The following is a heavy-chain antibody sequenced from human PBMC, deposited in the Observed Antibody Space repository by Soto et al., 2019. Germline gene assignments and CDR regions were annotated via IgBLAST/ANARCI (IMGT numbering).Heavy chain of an antibody. CDR1: GFTFSYYY. J-gene: IGHJ4*02. Sequence: GGSLRLACAASGFTFSYYYMIWIRQAPGKGLEWVSYISSSGSTIYYADSVKGRFTISRDNAKNSLYLQMNSLRAEDTAVYYCARDGTPPRYGDDYFDYWGQGTLVTVSS. D-gene: IGHD4-17*01. V-gene: IGHV3-11*01. CDR3: ARDGTPPRYGDDYFDY. CDR2: ISSSGSTI.